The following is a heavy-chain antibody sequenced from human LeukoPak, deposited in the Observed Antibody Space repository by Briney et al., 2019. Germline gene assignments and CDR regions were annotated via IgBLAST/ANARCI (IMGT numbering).Heavy chain of an antibody. V-gene: IGHV4-34*01. J-gene: IGHJ3*02. D-gene: IGHD1-26*01. CDR3: ARGTGSYTPGDAFDI. Sequence: PSETLSLTCAVYGGSFSGYYWSWIRQPPGKGLEWIGEINHSGSTNYNPSLKSRVTISVDTSKNQFSLKLSSVTAADTAVYYCARGTGSYTPGDAFDIWGQGTKVTVSS. CDR1: GGSFSGYY. CDR2: INHSGST.